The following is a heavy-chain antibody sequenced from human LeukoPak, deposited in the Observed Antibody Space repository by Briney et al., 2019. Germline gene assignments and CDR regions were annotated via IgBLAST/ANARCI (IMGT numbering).Heavy chain of an antibody. CDR3: ARETDSSSWFDY. CDR2: IIPILGIA. Sequence: ASVKVSCKASGGTFSSYAISWVRQAPGQGLEWMGRIIPILGIANYAQKFQGRVTITADKSTSTAYMELSSLRSEDTAVYYCARETDSSSWFDYWGQGTLVTVSS. CDR1: GGTFSSYA. J-gene: IGHJ4*02. V-gene: IGHV1-69*04. D-gene: IGHD6-13*01.